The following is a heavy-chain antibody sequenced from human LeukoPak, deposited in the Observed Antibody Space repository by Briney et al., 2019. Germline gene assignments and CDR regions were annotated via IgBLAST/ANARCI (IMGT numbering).Heavy chain of an antibody. V-gene: IGHV1-2*02. CDR3: ARVRFLEWLSTYEYFQH. Sequence: ASVKVSCKASGYTFTGYYMHWVRQAPGQGLEWMGWINPNSGGTNYAQKFQGRVTMTRDTSISTAYMELSRLRSDDTAVYYCARVRFLEWLSTYEYFQHWGQGTLVTVSS. D-gene: IGHD3-3*01. CDR1: GYTFTGYY. J-gene: IGHJ1*01. CDR2: INPNSGGT.